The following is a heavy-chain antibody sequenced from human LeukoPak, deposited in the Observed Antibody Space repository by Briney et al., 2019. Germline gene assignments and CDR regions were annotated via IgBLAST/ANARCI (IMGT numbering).Heavy chain of an antibody. CDR2: ISGSGGST. D-gene: IGHD2-8*01. CDR1: GGSFSGYY. CDR3: AKATYYCTNGVCYFDY. J-gene: IGHJ4*02. V-gene: IGHV3-23*01. Sequence: ETLSLTCAVYGGSFSGYYWSWVRQAPGKGLEWVSAISGSGGSTYYADSVKGRFTISRDNSKNTLYLQMNSLRAEDTAVYYCAKATYYCTNGVCYFDYWGQGTLVTVSS.